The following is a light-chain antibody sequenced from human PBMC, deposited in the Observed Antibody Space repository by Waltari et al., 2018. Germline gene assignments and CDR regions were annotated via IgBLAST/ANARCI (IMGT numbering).Light chain of an antibody. CDR3: CSYAGSYAWV. CDR1: RRDIGGYNY. J-gene: IGLJ3*02. CDR2: DVS. Sequence: QSALTQPRSVSGSPGQSVTISCPGTRRDIGGYNYCPWYQQHPGKAPKLMIYDVSARPSGVPDRFYGSKSGNTASLTISGLQAEDEADYYCCSYAGSYAWVFGGGTKVTVL. V-gene: IGLV2-11*01.